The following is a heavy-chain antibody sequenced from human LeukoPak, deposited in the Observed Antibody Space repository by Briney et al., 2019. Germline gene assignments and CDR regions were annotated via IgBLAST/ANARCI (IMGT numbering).Heavy chain of an antibody. J-gene: IGHJ4*02. Sequence: PSETLSLTCAVYGGSSSGYYWSWIRQPPGKGLEWIGEINHSGSTNYNPSLKSRVTISVDTSKNQFSLKLSSVTAADTAVYYCARSYGYYDFWSGYYGGFDYWGQGTLVTVSS. CDR3: ARSYGYYDFWSGYYGGFDY. V-gene: IGHV4-34*01. CDR1: GGSSSGYY. CDR2: INHSGST. D-gene: IGHD3-3*01.